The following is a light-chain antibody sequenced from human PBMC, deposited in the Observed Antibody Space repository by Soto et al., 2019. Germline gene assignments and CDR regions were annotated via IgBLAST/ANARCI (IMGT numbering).Light chain of an antibody. V-gene: IGLV2-14*01. J-gene: IGLJ2*01. CDR2: EVS. CDR1: SSDVGTYKY. CDR3: SSYTSRSTPV. Sequence: LTQPASVSGSPGQSITISCTGTSSDVGTYKYVSWYQQLPGKAPKLMIYEVSNRPSGVSNRFSGSKSGNTASLTISELQAEDEADYYCSSYTSRSTPVFGGGTKLTVL.